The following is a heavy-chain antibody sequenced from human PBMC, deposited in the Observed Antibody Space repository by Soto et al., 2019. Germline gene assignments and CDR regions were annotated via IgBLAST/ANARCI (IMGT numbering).Heavy chain of an antibody. CDR1: GYTFTSYA. CDR2: INAGNGNT. D-gene: IGHD2-2*01. Sequence: ASVKVSCKASGYTFTSYAMHWVRQAPGQRLEWMGWINAGNGNTKYSQKFQGRVTITRDTSASTAYMELSSLRSEDTAVYYCAPYCISTSCPPLFDYWGQGTLVTVSS. V-gene: IGHV1-3*01. J-gene: IGHJ4*02. CDR3: APYCISTSCPPLFDY.